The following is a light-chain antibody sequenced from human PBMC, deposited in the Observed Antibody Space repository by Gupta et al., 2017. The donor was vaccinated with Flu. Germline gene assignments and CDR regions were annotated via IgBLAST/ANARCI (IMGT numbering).Light chain of an antibody. CDR3: SSDMGGSRWL. Sequence: QSALTQPASVSGSPVQSITISCTGTSSDVGHFNLVSWYHQHPGKTHKLMLYEVRKRPAGVSNRFSASKAGNTASLTISDLQAEDEADYYCSSDMGGSRWLFGGGTRLTVL. J-gene: IGLJ2*01. CDR2: EVR. V-gene: IGLV2-23*02. CDR1: SSDVGHFNL.